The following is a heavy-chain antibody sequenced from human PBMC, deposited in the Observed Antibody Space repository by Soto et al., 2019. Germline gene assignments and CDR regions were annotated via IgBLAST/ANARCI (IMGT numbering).Heavy chain of an antibody. V-gene: IGHV3-23*01. CDR3: AREYYYDSSGYYYVGYYGMDV. J-gene: IGHJ6*02. D-gene: IGHD3-22*01. CDR2: ITGAGGST. Sequence: GGSLRLSCAASGFPINISAMSWVRQAPEKGLEWVSSITGAGGSTYYADSVKGRFTISRDNSKNTLYLQMNSLRAEDTAVYYCAREYYYDSSGYYYVGYYGMDVWGQGTTVTVSS. CDR1: GFPINISA.